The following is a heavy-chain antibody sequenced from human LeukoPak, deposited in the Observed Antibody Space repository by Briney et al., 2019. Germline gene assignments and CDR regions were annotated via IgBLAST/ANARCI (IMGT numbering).Heavy chain of an antibody. J-gene: IGHJ4*02. CDR1: GLTFSSHG. CDR3: AKDGTGGYYYLDY. Sequence: GGSLRLSCAASGLTFSSHGMHWVRQAPGMGLEWVALILYDGSNEYYADSVQGRFTISRDSSRNTLYLQMNSLRAEDTAVYYCAKDGTGGYYYLDYWGQGTLVTVSS. CDR2: ILYDGSNE. D-gene: IGHD3-22*01. V-gene: IGHV3-30*18.